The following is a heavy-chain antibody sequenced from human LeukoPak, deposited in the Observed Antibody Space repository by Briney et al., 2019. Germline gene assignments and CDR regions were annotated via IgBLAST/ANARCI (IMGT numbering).Heavy chain of an antibody. CDR1: GFIFSTYA. CDR2: ISYDASNE. J-gene: IGHJ4*02. CDR3: ARDRYDSSGSFDY. V-gene: IGHV3-30*04. Sequence: PGGSLRLSCAASGFIFSTYAMHWVRQAPGKGLEWVAVISYDASNEYYPDSVRGRFTISRDNSKSTLYLQMNSLRNEDTAVYYCARDRYDSSGSFDYWGQGVLVTVSS. D-gene: IGHD3-22*01.